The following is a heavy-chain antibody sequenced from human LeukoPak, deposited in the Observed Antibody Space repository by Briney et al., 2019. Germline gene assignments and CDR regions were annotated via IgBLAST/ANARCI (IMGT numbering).Heavy chain of an antibody. CDR3: ATRDYYDSILT. Sequence: GGSLRLSCAASGFTFSSYAMNWVRQAPGRGLEWVSGFSGSGGATYYADSVKGRFTISRDNAKNSLYLQMNSLRAEDTAVYYCATRDYYDSILTWGQGTLVTVSS. D-gene: IGHD3-22*01. V-gene: IGHV3-23*01. CDR2: FSGSGGAT. J-gene: IGHJ5*02. CDR1: GFTFSSYA.